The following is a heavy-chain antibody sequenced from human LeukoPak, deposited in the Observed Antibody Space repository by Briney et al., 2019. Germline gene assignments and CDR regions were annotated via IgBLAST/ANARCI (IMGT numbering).Heavy chain of an antibody. D-gene: IGHD6-13*01. CDR2: VKQDGSEK. CDR1: GFTFSSYW. Sequence: GGSLRLSCAASGFTFSSYWMSWVRQAPGKGLEWVANVKQDGSEKYYVDSVKGRFTISRDNTKNSLYLQMNSLRAEDTAVYYCAREGSSWYDYWGQGTLVTVPS. J-gene: IGHJ4*02. CDR3: AREGSSWYDY. V-gene: IGHV3-7*01.